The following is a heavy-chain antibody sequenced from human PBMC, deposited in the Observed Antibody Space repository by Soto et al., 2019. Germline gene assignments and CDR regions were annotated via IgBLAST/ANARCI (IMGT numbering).Heavy chain of an antibody. CDR2: IYYSGST. Sequence: PSETLSLTCTVSGGSISSGGYYWSWIRQHPGKGLEWIGYIYYSGSTYYNPSLKSRVTISVDTSKNQFSLKLSSVTAADTAVYYCARDNHYYDSSAQLFDYWGQGTLVTVS. D-gene: IGHD3-22*01. V-gene: IGHV4-31*03. CDR1: GGSISSGGYY. J-gene: IGHJ4*02. CDR3: ARDNHYYDSSAQLFDY.